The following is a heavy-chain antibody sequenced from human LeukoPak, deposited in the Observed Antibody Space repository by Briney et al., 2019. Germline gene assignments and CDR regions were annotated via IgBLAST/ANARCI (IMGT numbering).Heavy chain of an antibody. CDR2: IHYSGST. CDR1: GGSIISYS. D-gene: IGHD6-19*01. CDR3: ARGGGLEYSSGRYWYFDY. J-gene: IGHJ4*02. V-gene: IGHV4-59*01. Sequence: PSETLSLTCTVSGGSIISYSWSWIRQPPGKGLEWIGYIHYSGSTNYNPSLKSRVTLSVGTSKNQFSLKLTSVTSADTAVYYCARGGGLEYSSGRYWYFDYWGQGTLVTVPS.